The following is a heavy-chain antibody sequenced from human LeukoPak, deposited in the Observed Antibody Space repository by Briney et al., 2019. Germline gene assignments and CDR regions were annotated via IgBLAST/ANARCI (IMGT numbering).Heavy chain of an antibody. CDR2: MNPNSGNT. J-gene: IGHJ3*02. D-gene: IGHD6-13*01. V-gene: IGHV1-8*03. CDR1: GYTFTSYD. Sequence: ASVKVSCKASGYTFTSYDINWVRQATGQGLEWMGWMNPNSGNTGYAQKFQGRVTITRNTSISTAYMELSSLRPEDTAVYYCARTIEYSSSWYLRWAFDIWGQGTMVTVSS. CDR3: ARTIEYSSSWYLRWAFDI.